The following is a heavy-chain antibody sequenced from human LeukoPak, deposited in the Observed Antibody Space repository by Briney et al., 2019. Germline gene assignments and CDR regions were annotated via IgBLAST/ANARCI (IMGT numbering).Heavy chain of an antibody. Sequence: PSETLSLTCTVSGGSISSYYWSWIRQPAGKGLEWIGRIYTSGTTNYNPSLKSRVTMSVDTSKNQFSLKLTSVTAADTAVYYCASLSADSSSSRGFDYWGQGTLVTVSS. V-gene: IGHV4-4*07. CDR3: ASLSADSSSSRGFDY. CDR2: IYTSGTT. J-gene: IGHJ4*02. CDR1: GGSISSYY. D-gene: IGHD2-2*01.